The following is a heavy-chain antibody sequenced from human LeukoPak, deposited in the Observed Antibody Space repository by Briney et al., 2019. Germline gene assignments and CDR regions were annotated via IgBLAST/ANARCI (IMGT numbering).Heavy chain of an antibody. V-gene: IGHV3-23*01. J-gene: IGHJ4*02. CDR1: GFTFSNYD. D-gene: IGHD5-18*01. Sequence: GGSLRLSCAASGFTFSNYDMSWVRQAPGKGLEWVAGIRGNGGGTYYADSVKGRFAVSRDNSKNTLSLQMNSLRAEDTATYYRAKRRLRIPLYGDSHFDYWGLGTLVTVSS. CDR2: IRGNGGGT. CDR3: AKRRLRIPLYGDSHFDY.